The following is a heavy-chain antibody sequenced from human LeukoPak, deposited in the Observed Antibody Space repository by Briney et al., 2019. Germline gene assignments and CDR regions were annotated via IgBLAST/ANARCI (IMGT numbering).Heavy chain of an antibody. CDR3: ARSVPLLWFGELYDAFDI. CDR2: IYTSGST. V-gene: IGHV4-4*07. J-gene: IGHJ3*02. Sequence: SETLSLTCTVSGGSISSYYWSWIRQPAGKGLEWIGRIYTSGSTNYNPSLKSRVTMSVDTSKNQFSLKLSSVTAADTAVYYCARSVPLLWFGELYDAFDIWGQGTMVTISS. D-gene: IGHD3-10*01. CDR1: GGSISSYY.